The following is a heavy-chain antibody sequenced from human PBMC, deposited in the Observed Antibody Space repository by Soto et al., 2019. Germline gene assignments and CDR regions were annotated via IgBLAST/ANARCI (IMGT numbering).Heavy chain of an antibody. CDR3: AASIFYYGMDV. J-gene: IGHJ6*02. Sequence: GESLKISCKGSGYTFTNYWIGWVRQVPGKGPEWMGIIYPGDSDTKYNPSFQGQVTISADKSITTTYLQWSSLKASDTAIYYCAASIFYYGMDVWGQGTTVTVS. V-gene: IGHV5-51*01. CDR1: GYTFTNYW. CDR2: IYPGDSDT.